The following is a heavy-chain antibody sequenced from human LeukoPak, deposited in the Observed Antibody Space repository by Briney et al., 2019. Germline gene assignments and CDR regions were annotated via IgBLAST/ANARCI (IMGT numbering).Heavy chain of an antibody. CDR2: IIPIFGTA. CDR1: GGTFSSYA. Sequence: ASVKVSCKASGGTFSSYAISWVRQAPGQGLEWMGGIIPIFGTAYYAQKFQGRVTITADESTSTAYMELSSLRSEDTAVYYCARVTLPPSSGSYYNVPIPYYYGMDVWGQGTTVTVSS. J-gene: IGHJ6*02. V-gene: IGHV1-69*13. CDR3: ARVTLPPSSGSYYNVPIPYYYGMDV. D-gene: IGHD3-10*01.